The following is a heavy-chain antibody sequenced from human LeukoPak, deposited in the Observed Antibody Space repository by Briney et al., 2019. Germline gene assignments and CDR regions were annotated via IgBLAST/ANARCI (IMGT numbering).Heavy chain of an antibody. D-gene: IGHD6-13*01. J-gene: IGHJ4*02. V-gene: IGHV3-30*18. Sequence: PGRSLRLSCAASGFTFSNYGMHYVRQAPGKGLEWVAVISDDGSKKHYADSVNGRFTISRDTSNNTLYLHMNSLRPEDTAVYYCAKDRETTASGTFDYWGQGSLVTVSS. CDR2: ISDDGSKK. CDR3: AKDRETTASGTFDY. CDR1: GFTFSNYG.